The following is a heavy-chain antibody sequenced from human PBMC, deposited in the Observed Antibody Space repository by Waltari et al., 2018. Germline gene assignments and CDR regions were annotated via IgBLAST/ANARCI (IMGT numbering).Heavy chain of an antibody. J-gene: IGHJ4*02. CDR1: GGTFSRYA. D-gene: IGHD6-13*01. V-gene: IGHV1-69*01. Sequence: QVQLVQSGAEVKKPGSSVKVSCQASGGTFSRYAISWVRQAPGQGLEWMGGIIPIFGTANYAQKFQGRVTITADESTSTAYMELSSLRSEDTAVYYCAREAFTIAAADYWGQGTLVTVSS. CDR3: AREAFTIAAADY. CDR2: IIPIFGTA.